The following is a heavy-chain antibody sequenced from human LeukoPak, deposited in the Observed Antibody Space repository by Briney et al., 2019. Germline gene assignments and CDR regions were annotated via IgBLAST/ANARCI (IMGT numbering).Heavy chain of an antibody. D-gene: IGHD1-26*01. J-gene: IGHJ4*02. V-gene: IGHV3-23*01. CDR3: AKCRVGAAIFDY. CDR2: ISGSGANT. Sequence: GGSLRLSCAASAFTFNSYAMSWVRQAPGKGLEWVSAISGSGANTYYADSVKGRFTISRDNSKNTLYLQMNNLRAEDTAVYYCAKCRVGAAIFDYWGQGTLVTVSS. CDR1: AFTFNSYA.